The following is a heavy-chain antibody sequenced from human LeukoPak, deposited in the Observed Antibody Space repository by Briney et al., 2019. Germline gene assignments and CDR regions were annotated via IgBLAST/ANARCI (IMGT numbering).Heavy chain of an antibody. CDR2: ISYDGTTK. D-gene: IGHD1-1*01. CDR3: ARGHWSDAFDI. CDR1: GFTFSMSG. J-gene: IGHJ3*02. V-gene: IGHV3-30*01. Sequence: GTSLRLSCGASGFTFSMSGMHWVRQAPGQGLEWVAFISYDGTTKYYVDSVKGRFTISRDNSKNTLYLQMNSLRAEDTAVYYCARGHWSDAFDIWGQGTMVTVSS.